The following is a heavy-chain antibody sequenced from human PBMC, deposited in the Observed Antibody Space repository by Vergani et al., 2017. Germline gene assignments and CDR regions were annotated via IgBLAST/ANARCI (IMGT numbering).Heavy chain of an antibody. V-gene: IGHV3-72*01. CDR2: TRNKANSYTT. J-gene: IGHJ4*02. CDR3: ARVNNWNYVFDY. CDR1: GFTFSDYY. D-gene: IGHD1-7*01. Sequence: VQLVESGGGLVKPGGSLRLSCAASGFTFSDYYMSWIRQAPGKGLEWVGRTRNKANSYTTEYAASVKGRFTISRDDSKNSLYLQMNSLKTEDTAVYYCARVNNWNYVFDYWGQGTLVTVSS.